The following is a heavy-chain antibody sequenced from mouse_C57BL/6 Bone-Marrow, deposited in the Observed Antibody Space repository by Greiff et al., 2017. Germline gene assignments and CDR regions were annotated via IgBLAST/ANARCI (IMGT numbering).Heavy chain of an antibody. CDR3: TREGAMVTTGNWYFDV. V-gene: IGHV5-9-1*02. CDR1: GFTFSSYA. Sequence: DVQLVESGEGLVKPGGSLKLSCAASGFTFSSYAMSWVRQTPEKRLEWVAYISSGGDYIYYADTVKGPFTLTADNARNTLYLQMSSLESEDTAMYYCTREGAMVTTGNWYFDVWGTGTTVTVSS. CDR2: ISSGGDYI. D-gene: IGHD2-2*01. J-gene: IGHJ1*03.